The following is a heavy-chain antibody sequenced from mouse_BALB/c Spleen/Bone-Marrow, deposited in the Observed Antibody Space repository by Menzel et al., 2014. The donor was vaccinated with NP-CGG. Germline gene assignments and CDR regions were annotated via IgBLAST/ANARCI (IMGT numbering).Heavy chain of an antibody. J-gene: IGHJ3*01. CDR2: IDPETGGT. Sequence: QVQLQQSGAELVRPGASVTLSCKASGYTFTDYEMHWVKQTPVHGLEWIGAIDPETGGTAYNQKFKGKTTLTADKSSSTAYMEPRSLTSEDSAVYYCTRRTGDPYWGQGTLVTVSA. D-gene: IGHD4-1*01. CDR3: TRRTGDPY. CDR1: GYTFTDYE. V-gene: IGHV1-15*01.